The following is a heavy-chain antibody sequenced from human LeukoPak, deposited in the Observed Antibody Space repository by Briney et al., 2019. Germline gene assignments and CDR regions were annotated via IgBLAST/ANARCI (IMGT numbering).Heavy chain of an antibody. CDR2: ISGTGGT. Sequence: SETLSLTCTVSGDSTSNRFWTWIRQPAGKGLEWIGRISGTGGTVYNPSLKTRVTMSVDTSKNQFSLKLTSVTAADTAVYYCAGGVSVDYWGQGTRVTVSS. CDR1: GDSTSNRF. D-gene: IGHD3-3*01. J-gene: IGHJ4*02. V-gene: IGHV4-4*07. CDR3: AGGVSVDY.